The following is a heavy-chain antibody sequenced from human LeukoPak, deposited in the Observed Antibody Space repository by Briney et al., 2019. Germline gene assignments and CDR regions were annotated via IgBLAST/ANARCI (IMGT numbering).Heavy chain of an antibody. D-gene: IGHD6-6*01. CDR3: ARVGSTIATRTWFDP. Sequence: SQTLSLTFAISGDSVSINSAAWNWLRQSPSRGLEWLGSTYYRSKWYIDYAPSVKSRITINPDTSRNQFSLQLSSVTPEDTAVYYCARVGSTIATRTWFDPWGQGTLVTVSS. CDR2: TYYRSKWYI. V-gene: IGHV6-1*01. CDR1: GDSVSINSAA. J-gene: IGHJ5*02.